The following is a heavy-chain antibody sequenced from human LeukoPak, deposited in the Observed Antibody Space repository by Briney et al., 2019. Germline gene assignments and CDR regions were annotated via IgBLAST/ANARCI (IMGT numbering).Heavy chain of an antibody. CDR1: GFTFRSHG. CDR2: ISYNGINK. CDR3: ARAPFYYDSSGYPYFDG. V-gene: IGHV3-30*03. D-gene: IGHD3-22*01. J-gene: IGHJ4*02. Sequence: PGGSLRLSCAASGFTFRSHGLHWVRQAPGKGLEWVAVISYNGINKYYADSVKGRFTISRDNSKNTLYLQMNSLRAEDTALYYCARAPFYYDSSGYPYFDGWGQGTLVTVSS.